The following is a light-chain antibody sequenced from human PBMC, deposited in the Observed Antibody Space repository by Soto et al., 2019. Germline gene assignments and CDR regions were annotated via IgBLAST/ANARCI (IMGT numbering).Light chain of an antibody. CDR2: EVS. CDR1: SSDVGGYNY. Sequence: QSALTQPASVSGSPGQSLTISCTATSSDVGGYNYVSWDQQHPGKAPQLMIYEVSNRPSGVSNRFSGSKSGNTASLTISGLQAEDEADYYCSSYTSSSIDYVFGTGTKLTVL. V-gene: IGLV2-14*01. CDR3: SSYTSSSIDYV. J-gene: IGLJ1*01.